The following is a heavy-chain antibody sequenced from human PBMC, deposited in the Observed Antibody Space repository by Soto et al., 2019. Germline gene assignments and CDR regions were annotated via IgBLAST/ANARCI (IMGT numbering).Heavy chain of an antibody. CDR2: MHHSGNT. Sequence: QVQLQESGPGLVKPSGTLSLTCAVSGDSISSAWWSWVRQPPGKGLEWIGEMHHSGNTNYNPSLKSRVSMSIDTFNNQFSLRLTPVTAADTAVYYCARSPGTWRLGLWGQGALVTVSS. CDR1: GDSISSAW. V-gene: IGHV4-4*02. J-gene: IGHJ4*02. CDR3: ARSPGTWRLGL. D-gene: IGHD1-1*01.